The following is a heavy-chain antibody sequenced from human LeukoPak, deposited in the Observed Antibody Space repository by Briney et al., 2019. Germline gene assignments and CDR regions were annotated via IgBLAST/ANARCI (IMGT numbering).Heavy chain of an antibody. D-gene: IGHD5-18*01. Sequence: GGSLRLSCAASGFTFTTYWMHWVRQAPGKGLVWVSHINSDGSITSHADSVKGRFTISRDNAKSTLYLQMNSLRAEDTAVYYCARDAVDTANAVWGQGTTVTVSS. CDR3: ARDAVDTANAV. V-gene: IGHV3-74*01. CDR1: GFTFTTYW. CDR2: INSDGSIT. J-gene: IGHJ6*02.